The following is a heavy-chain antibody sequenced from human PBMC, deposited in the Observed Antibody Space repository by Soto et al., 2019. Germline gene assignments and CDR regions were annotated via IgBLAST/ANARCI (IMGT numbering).Heavy chain of an antibody. J-gene: IGHJ4*02. CDR3: TTTYYDFWSGYYFDY. CDR1: GFTFSNAL. D-gene: IGHD3-3*01. CDR2: IKSKTDGGTT. Sequence: GGSLRLSCAASGFTFSNALMSWVRQAPGKGLEWVGRIKSKTDGGTTDYAAPVKGRFTISRDDSKNTLYLQMNSLKTEDTAVYYCTTTYYDFWSGYYFDYWGQGTLVTVSS. V-gene: IGHV3-15*01.